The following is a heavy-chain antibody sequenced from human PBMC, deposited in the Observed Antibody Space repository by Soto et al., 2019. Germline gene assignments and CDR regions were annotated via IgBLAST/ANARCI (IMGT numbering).Heavy chain of an antibody. J-gene: IGHJ4*02. CDR1: GYAFTTYG. D-gene: IGHD1-1*01. V-gene: IGHV1-18*01. CDR2: ISAHNGNT. Sequence: QVHLVQSGAEVKKPGASVKVSCKGSGYAFTTYGITWVRQAPGQELEWMGWISAHNGNTNYAQKLQGRVTVTRDTSTSTAYKELRSMRCDDTAVYYCARGRYGDYWGQGALVTVSS. CDR3: ARGRYGDY.